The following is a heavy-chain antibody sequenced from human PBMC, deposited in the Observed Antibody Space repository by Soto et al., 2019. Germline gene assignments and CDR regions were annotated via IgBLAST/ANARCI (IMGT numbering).Heavy chain of an antibody. CDR2: INHSGST. D-gene: IGHD5-12*01. Sequence: SETLSLTCAVYGGSFSGYYWSWIRQPPGKGLEWIGEINHSGSTNYNPSLKSRVTISVDTSKNQFSLKLSSVTAADTAVYYCAGVHPFPAHTGYDLMPTFFDSWGQGALVTVSS. V-gene: IGHV4-34*01. CDR1: GGSFSGYY. CDR3: AGVHPFPAHTGYDLMPTFFDS. J-gene: IGHJ4*02.